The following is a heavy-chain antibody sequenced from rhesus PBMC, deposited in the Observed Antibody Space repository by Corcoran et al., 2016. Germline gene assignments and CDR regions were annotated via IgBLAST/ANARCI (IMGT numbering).Heavy chain of an antibody. Sequence: QLQLQESGPGLVKPSETLSLTCAVSGGPISSNYWSWIRQPQGKGLEWIGRFSGRGGSTDFNPSLKSRVTISTDTSKNQFSLKLSSVTAADTAVYYYARPPVDWGDEFDYWGQGVLVTVSS. CDR3: ARPPVDWGDEFDY. J-gene: IGHJ4*01. V-gene: IGHV4-173*01. CDR1: GGPISSNY. CDR2: FSGRGGST. D-gene: IGHD3-34*01.